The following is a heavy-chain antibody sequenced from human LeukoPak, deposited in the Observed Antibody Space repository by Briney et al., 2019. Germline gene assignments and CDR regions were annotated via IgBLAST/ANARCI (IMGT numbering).Heavy chain of an antibody. V-gene: IGHV3-23*01. J-gene: IGHJ4*02. CDR1: GFTFSTCD. CDR2: ISGSGGST. CDR3: AKDDSSSPFDY. Sequence: GGSLRLSCAASGFTFSTCDMHWVRQAPGKGLEWVSAISGSGGSTYYADSVKGRFTISRDNSKNTLYLQMNSLRAEDTAVYYCAKDDSSSPFDYWGQGTLVTVSS. D-gene: IGHD6-6*01.